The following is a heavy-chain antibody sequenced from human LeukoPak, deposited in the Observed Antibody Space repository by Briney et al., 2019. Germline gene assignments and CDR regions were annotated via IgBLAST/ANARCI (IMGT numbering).Heavy chain of an antibody. Sequence: GGSLRLSCAASGFPFSTHSLNWVRQAPGKGLEWVSGISGSGDNTLYADSVKGRYTISRDNSRDTLYLEMNSLRAEDTAIYYCAKMKGHPLPKYYMDVWGQGTTVTVSS. D-gene: IGHD1-26*01. V-gene: IGHV3-23*01. CDR1: GFPFSTHS. J-gene: IGHJ6*01. CDR3: AKMKGHPLPKYYMDV. CDR2: ISGSGDNT.